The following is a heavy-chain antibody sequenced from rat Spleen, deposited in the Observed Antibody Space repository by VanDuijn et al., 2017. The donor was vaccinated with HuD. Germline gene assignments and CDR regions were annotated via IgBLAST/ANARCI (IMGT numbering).Heavy chain of an antibody. CDR3: VSHGARISRFAY. CDR2: INSAGNT. CDR1: GYSITSNF. V-gene: IGHV3-3*01. J-gene: IGHJ3*01. D-gene: IGHD2-7*01. Sequence: EVQLQESGPGLVKPSQSLSLTCSVTGYSITSNFWGWIRKFPGNKLEWMGYINSAGNTNYNPSLKSRISISRDTSKNQFFLQVNSLSTEDTATYYCVSHGARISRFAYWGQGTLVTVSS.